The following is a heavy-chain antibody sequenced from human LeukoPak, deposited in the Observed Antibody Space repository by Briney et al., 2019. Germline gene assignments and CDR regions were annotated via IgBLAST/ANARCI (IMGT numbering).Heavy chain of an antibody. CDR1: GGSISSSSYY. J-gene: IGHJ4*02. Sequence: PSETLSLTCTVSGGSISSSSYYWGWIRQPPGKGLEWIGSIYYSGSTYYNPSLKSRVTISVDTSKNQFSLKVNSVTAADTAVYYCASFTSSASGSLTYFDYWGQGTLVTVSS. V-gene: IGHV4-39*01. CDR3: ASFTSSASGSLTYFDY. CDR2: IYYSGST. D-gene: IGHD3-10*01.